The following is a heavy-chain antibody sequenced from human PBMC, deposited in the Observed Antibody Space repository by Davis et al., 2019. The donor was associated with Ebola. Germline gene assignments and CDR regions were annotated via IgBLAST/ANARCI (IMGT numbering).Heavy chain of an antibody. V-gene: IGHV1-69*04. D-gene: IGHD2-15*01. Sequence: SVKVSCKASGGTFSSYAISWVRQAPGQGLEWMGRIIPILGIANYAQKFQGRVTITADKSTSTAYMELSSLRSEDTAVYYCARVSPGGGYFDYWGQGTLVTVSS. CDR3: ARVSPGGGYFDY. CDR1: GGTFSSYA. J-gene: IGHJ4*02. CDR2: IIPILGIA.